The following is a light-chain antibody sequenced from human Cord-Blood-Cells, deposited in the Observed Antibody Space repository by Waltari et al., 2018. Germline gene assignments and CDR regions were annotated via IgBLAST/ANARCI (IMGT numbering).Light chain of an antibody. CDR3: SSYTSSSTLV. CDR2: EVS. CDR1: RSDVGGYNV. Sequence: QSALTQPASVSGSPGQSITISSTGTRSDVGGYNVVSWYQQHPGKAPKLMIYEVSNRPSGVSNRFSGSKSGNTASLTISGLQAEDEADYYCSSYTSSSTLVFGGGTKLTVL. V-gene: IGLV2-14*01. J-gene: IGLJ2*01.